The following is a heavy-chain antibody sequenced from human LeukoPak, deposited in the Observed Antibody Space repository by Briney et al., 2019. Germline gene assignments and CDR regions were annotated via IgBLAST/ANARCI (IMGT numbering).Heavy chain of an antibody. CDR2: IYYSGST. CDR3: ARAIIVGATFAFDY. Sequence: PSETLSLTCTVSGGSISSSSYYWGWIRQPPGKGLEWIGSIYYSGSTYYNPSLKSRVTISVDKSKNQFSLKLSSVTAADTAVYYCARAIIVGATFAFDYWGQGTLVTVSS. D-gene: IGHD1-26*01. CDR1: GGSISSSSYY. J-gene: IGHJ4*02. V-gene: IGHV4-39*07.